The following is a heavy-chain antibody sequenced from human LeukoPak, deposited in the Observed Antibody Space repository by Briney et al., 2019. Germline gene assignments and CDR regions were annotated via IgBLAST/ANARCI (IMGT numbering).Heavy chain of an antibody. CDR2: ISTDGTMA. V-gene: IGHV3-48*03. J-gene: IGHJ4*02. D-gene: IGHD2-21*01. Sequence: GGSLRLSCAASGFTFNNYEMNWVRQAPGKRLEWISYISTDGTMAYYAGSVKGRFTISRDNAKNSLYLQMNSLRADDTAVYYCARETIDCGGDCYDYWGQGTLATVSS. CDR3: ARETIDCGGDCYDY. CDR1: GFTFNNYE.